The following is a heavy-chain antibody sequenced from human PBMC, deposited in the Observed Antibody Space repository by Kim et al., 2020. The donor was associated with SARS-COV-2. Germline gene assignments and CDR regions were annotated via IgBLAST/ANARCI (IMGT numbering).Heavy chain of an antibody. CDR2: IYYSGST. J-gene: IGHJ1*01. D-gene: IGHD3-22*01. CDR1: GGSIRSSSYY. Sequence: SETLSLTCTVSGGSIRSSSYYWGWIRQPPGKGLEWIGSIYYSGSTYYNPSLKSRVTISVDTSKNQFSLKLSSVTAADTAVYYCASHVAAWMYYYDSSGYQDFQHWGQGTLVTVSS. CDR3: ASHVAAWMYYYDSSGYQDFQH. V-gene: IGHV4-39*01.